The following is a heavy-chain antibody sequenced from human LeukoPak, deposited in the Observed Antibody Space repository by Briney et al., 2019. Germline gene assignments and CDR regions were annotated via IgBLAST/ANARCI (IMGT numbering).Heavy chain of an antibody. D-gene: IGHD5-12*01. CDR2: INDSGGRT. CDR1: GFTFSSYG. J-gene: IGHJ4*02. Sequence: GGSLRLSCAASGFTFSSYGMGWVRQAPGKGLEWVSTINDSGGRTYYADSVKGRFTISRDNSKNTLDLQMNSLRAEDTAVYYCAKLIPYSGWPFDYWGQGTMVTVSS. V-gene: IGHV3-23*01. CDR3: AKLIPYSGWPFDY.